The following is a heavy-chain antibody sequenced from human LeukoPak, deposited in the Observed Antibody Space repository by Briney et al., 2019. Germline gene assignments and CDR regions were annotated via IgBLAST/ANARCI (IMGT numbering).Heavy chain of an antibody. J-gene: IGHJ4*02. CDR3: ARDRWPGRWYSSSSGFDY. D-gene: IGHD6-6*01. CDR2: IVVGSANT. V-gene: IGHV1-58*01. CDR1: GFTFASSA. Sequence: SVKVSCKASGFTFASSAVQWVRQARGQRLEWTGWIVVGSANTNYAQKFQERVTITRDMSTGTAYMELSSLRSDDTAVYYCARDRWPGRWYSSSSGFDYWGQGTLVTVSS.